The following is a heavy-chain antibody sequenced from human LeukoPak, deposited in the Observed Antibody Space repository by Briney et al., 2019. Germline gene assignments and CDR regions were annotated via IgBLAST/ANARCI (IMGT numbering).Heavy chain of an antibody. CDR1: GGSVSSDSYF. Sequence: SETLSLTCTVSGGSVSSDSYFWTWIRQPPGKGLEWIGYIYYSGSTNYNPSLKSRVTISVDTSKNQFSLKLSSVTAADTAVYYCARVSVEMATTDYWGQGTLVTVSS. J-gene: IGHJ4*02. D-gene: IGHD5-24*01. CDR3: ARVSVEMATTDY. V-gene: IGHV4-61*01. CDR2: IYYSGST.